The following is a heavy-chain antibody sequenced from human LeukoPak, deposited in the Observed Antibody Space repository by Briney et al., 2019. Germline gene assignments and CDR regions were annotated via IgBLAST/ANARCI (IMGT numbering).Heavy chain of an antibody. D-gene: IGHD5-18*01. J-gene: IGHJ4*02. CDR3: ARLQSGDSYGIIDF. Sequence: SETLSLTCTVSGGSITSYYWSWIRQPPGKGLEWIGYIYYSGNTNYNPSLKSRVTISVDTSKNQFSLKLSSVTAADTAVYHCARLQSGDSYGIIDFWGRGTLVTVSS. V-gene: IGHV4-59*08. CDR1: GGSITSYY. CDR2: IYYSGNT.